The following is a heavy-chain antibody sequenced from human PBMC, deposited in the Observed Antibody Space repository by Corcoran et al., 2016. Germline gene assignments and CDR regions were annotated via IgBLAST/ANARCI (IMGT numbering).Heavy chain of an antibody. CDR2: INPNSGGT. CDR3: ARDRRYYDILTGYSNYYGMDV. CDR1: GYTFTGYY. J-gene: IGHJ6*02. D-gene: IGHD3-9*01. V-gene: IGHV1-2*04. Sequence: QVQLVQSGAEVKKPGASVKVSCKASGYTFTGYYMHWVRQAPGQGLEWMGWINPNSGGTNYAQKFQGWVTMTRDTSISTAYMELSRLRSDDTAVYYCARDRRYYDILTGYSNYYGMDVWGQGTTVTVSS.